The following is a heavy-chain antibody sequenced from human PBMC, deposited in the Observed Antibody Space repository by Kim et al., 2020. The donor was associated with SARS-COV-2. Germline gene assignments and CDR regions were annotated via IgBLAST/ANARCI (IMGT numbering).Heavy chain of an antibody. CDR3: ARDKAGFGWSGYYGWFDP. J-gene: IGHJ5*02. V-gene: IGHV3-74*01. D-gene: IGHD3-3*01. Sequence: GGSLRLSCAASGFTFSSYWMHWVRQAPGKGLVWVSRINSDGSSTSYADSVKGRFTISRDNAKNTLYLQMNSLRAEDTAVYYCARDKAGFGWSGYYGWFDPWGQGTLVTVSS. CDR2: INSDGSST. CDR1: GFTFSSYW.